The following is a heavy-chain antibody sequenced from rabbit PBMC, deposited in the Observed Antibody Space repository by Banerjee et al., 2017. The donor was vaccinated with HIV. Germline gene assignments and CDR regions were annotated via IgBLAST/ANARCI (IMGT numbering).Heavy chain of an antibody. J-gene: IGHJ4*01. CDR3: ASGENYFNL. CDR2: IDSNDRT. V-gene: IGHV1S40*01. Sequence: QSLEESGGDLVKPGASLTLTCTASGFDFSSNAMCWVRQAPGKGLEWIGCIDSNDRTYYASWAKGRFTISKTSSTTVTLQMTGLTAADTATYFCASGENYFNLWGPGT. CDR1: GFDFSSNA. D-gene: IGHD3-1*01.